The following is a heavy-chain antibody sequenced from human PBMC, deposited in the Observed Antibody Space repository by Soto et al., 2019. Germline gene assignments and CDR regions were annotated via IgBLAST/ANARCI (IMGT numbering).Heavy chain of an antibody. V-gene: IGHV4-39*01. CDR2: IYYSGST. Sequence: QLQLQESGPGLVKPSETLSLTCTVSGGSISSSSYYWGWIRQPPGKGLEWIGSIYYSGSTYYNPSLKSRVTISVDTSKTPFSLKLSSVTAAATAVYYCARLYSSSWYGDYWGQGTLVTVSS. J-gene: IGHJ4*02. CDR3: ARLYSSSWYGDY. D-gene: IGHD6-13*01. CDR1: GGSISSSSYY.